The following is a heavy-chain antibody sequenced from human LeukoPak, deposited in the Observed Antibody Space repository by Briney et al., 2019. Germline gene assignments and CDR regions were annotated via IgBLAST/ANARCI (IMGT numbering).Heavy chain of an antibody. V-gene: IGHV1-2*02. CDR1: GYTFTGYH. D-gene: IGHD3-16*01. CDR2: INPNSGGT. CDR3: ARVGLKYDYDY. J-gene: IGHJ4*02. Sequence: ASVRVSCKASGYTFTGYHIHWVRQAPGQGLEWVGWINPNSGGTNHAQKFEGRVTMTRDTSITTAYMELRRLTSDDTAVYHCARVGLKYDYDYWGQGTLVTVSS.